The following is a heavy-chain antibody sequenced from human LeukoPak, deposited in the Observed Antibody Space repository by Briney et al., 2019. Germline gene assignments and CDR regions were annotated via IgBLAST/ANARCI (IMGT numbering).Heavy chain of an antibody. V-gene: IGHV3-9*01. CDR3: AKDYTAMVRGGDY. J-gene: IGHJ4*02. CDR2: ISWNSGSI. D-gene: IGHD5-18*01. Sequence: GGSLRLSCAASGFTFDDYAMHWVRQAPGKGLEWVSGISWNSGSIGYADSVKGRFTISRDNAKNSLYLQMNSLRTEDTALYYCAKDYTAMVRGGDYWGQGTLVTVSS. CDR1: GFTFDDYA.